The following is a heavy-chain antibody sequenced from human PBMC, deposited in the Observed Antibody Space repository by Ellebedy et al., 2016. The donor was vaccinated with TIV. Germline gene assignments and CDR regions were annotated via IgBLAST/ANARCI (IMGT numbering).Heavy chain of an antibody. Sequence: AASVKVSCKASGHTFTSDGFGWVRQAPGQGLEWMGWITPFNGNTNYAQKFQDRVTIIRASSMSPAYMELSSLRSEDTAMYYCASSVAANDAFDIWGQGTMVTVSS. J-gene: IGHJ3*02. CDR1: GHTFTSDG. CDR2: ITPFNGNT. V-gene: IGHV1-45*02. D-gene: IGHD6-19*01. CDR3: ASSVAANDAFDI.